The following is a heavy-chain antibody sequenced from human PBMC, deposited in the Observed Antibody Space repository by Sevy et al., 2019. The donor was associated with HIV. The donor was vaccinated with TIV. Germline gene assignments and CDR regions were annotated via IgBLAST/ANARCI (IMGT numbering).Heavy chain of an antibody. CDR1: GGSISSYY. D-gene: IGHD3-10*01. Sequence: KQSQTLSLTCTVSGGSISSYYWSWIRQPPGKGLEWIGYIYYSGSTNYNPSLKSRVTISVDTSKNQFSLKLSSVTAADTAVYYCARAFGVPYYFDYWGQGTLVTVSS. CDR2: IYYSGST. J-gene: IGHJ4*02. CDR3: ARAFGVPYYFDY. V-gene: IGHV4-59*01.